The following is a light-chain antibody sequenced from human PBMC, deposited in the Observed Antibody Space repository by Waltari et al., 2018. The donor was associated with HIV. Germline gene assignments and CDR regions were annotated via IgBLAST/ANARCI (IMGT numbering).Light chain of an antibody. Sequence: DIQMTQSPSSLSASVGDRVTITCRASQSISSYLNWYQQKPGKAPNLLSYFAASVQSGVPSRFSGSGSGTDFTLTISSLQPEDFATYYCQQSYSTPITFGQGTRLEIK. CDR1: QSISSY. V-gene: IGKV1-39*01. J-gene: IGKJ5*01. CDR3: QQSYSTPIT. CDR2: FAA.